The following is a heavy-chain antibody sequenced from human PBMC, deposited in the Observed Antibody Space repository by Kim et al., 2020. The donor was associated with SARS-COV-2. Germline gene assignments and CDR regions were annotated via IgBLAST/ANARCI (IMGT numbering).Heavy chain of an antibody. Sequence: SETLSLTCTVSGGSISSGSYYWSWIRQPAGKGLEWIGRIYTSGSTNYNPSLKSRVTISVDTSKNQFSLKLSSVTAADTAVYYCARDGGTTVVTMWFDPWGQGTLVTVSS. CDR1: GGSISSGSYY. D-gene: IGHD4-17*01. CDR2: IYTSGST. CDR3: ARDGGTTVVTMWFDP. V-gene: IGHV4-61*02. J-gene: IGHJ5*02.